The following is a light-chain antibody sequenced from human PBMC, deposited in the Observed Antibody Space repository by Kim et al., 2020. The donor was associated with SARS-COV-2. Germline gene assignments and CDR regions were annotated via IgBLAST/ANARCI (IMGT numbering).Light chain of an antibody. Sequence: SPGERATLSCRASQSVSSYLAWYQQKPGQAPRLLIYDASNRATGIPARFSGSGSGTDFTLTISSLEPEDFAVYYCQQRSNWPSRTFGQGTKVDIK. V-gene: IGKV3-11*01. CDR3: QQRSNWPSRT. CDR1: QSVSSY. J-gene: IGKJ1*01. CDR2: DAS.